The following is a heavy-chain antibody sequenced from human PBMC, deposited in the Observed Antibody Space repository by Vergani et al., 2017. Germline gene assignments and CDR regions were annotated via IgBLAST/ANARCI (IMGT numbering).Heavy chain of an antibody. Sequence: QVQLVQSGAEVKKPGSSVKVSCKASGGTFSSYAISWVRQAPRQGLEWMGGIIPIFGTANYAQKFQGRVPITADESTSTAYMELSSLRSEDTAVYYCARPRADYDSSGYYYYWGQGTLVTVSS. CDR2: IIPIFGTA. CDR1: GGTFSSYA. J-gene: IGHJ4*02. D-gene: IGHD3-22*01. CDR3: ARPRADYDSSGYYYY. V-gene: IGHV1-69*01.